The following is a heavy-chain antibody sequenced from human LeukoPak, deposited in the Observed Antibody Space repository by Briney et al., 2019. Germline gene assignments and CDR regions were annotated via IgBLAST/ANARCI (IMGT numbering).Heavy chain of an antibody. Sequence: PGGSLRLSCAASGFTSSNYGMHWVRQAPGKGLEWVAFIWYDGSNKYYADSVKGRFTISRDNSKNTVYLQMNSLRAEDTAVYYCAKVLAVTSYGAKSVFDHWGQGTLVTVPS. D-gene: IGHD4-23*01. CDR3: AKVLAVTSYGAKSVFDH. J-gene: IGHJ4*02. CDR2: IWYDGSNK. V-gene: IGHV3-30*02. CDR1: GFTSSNYG.